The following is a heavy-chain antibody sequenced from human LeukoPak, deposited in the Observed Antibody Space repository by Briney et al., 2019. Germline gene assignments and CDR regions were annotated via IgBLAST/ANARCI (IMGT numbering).Heavy chain of an antibody. CDR3: ARDGEMTTIYFDY. V-gene: IGHV1-69*04. CDR1: GGTFSSYA. Sequence: GSSVKVSCTASGGTFSSYAISWVRQAPGQGLECMGTIIPIVGIANYAQKFQGRVTITADKFTSTAYMELSSLRSEDTAVYYCARDGEMTTIYFDYWGQGTLVTVSS. J-gene: IGHJ4*02. D-gene: IGHD5-24*01. CDR2: IIPIVGIA.